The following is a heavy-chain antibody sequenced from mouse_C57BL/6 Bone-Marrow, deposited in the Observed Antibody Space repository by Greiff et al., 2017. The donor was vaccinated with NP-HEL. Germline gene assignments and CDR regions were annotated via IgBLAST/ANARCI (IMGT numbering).Heavy chain of an antibody. V-gene: IGHV1-63*01. J-gene: IGHJ4*01. CDR1: GYTFTNYW. Sequence: VQGVESGAELVRPGTSVKMSCKASGYTFTNYWIGWAKQRPGHGLEWIGDIYPGGGYTNYNEKFKGKATLTADKSSSTAYMQFSSLTSEDSAIYYCARLEPHYYAMDYWGQGTSVTVSS. CDR2: IYPGGGYT. CDR3: ARLEPHYYAMDY.